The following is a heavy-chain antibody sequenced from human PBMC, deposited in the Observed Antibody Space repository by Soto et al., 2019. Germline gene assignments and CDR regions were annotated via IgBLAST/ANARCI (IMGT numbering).Heavy chain of an antibody. D-gene: IGHD4-17*01. CDR3: ARGMTTYYYYGMDA. CDR1: GGSISSYY. J-gene: IGHJ6*04. CDR2: IYYSGST. Sequence: SETLSLTCTVSGGSISSYYWSWIRQPPGKGLEWIGYIYYSGSTNYNPSLKSRVTISVDTSKNQFSLKLSSVTAADTAVYYCARGMTTYYYYGMDAWGKGTTVTVSS. V-gene: IGHV4-59*12.